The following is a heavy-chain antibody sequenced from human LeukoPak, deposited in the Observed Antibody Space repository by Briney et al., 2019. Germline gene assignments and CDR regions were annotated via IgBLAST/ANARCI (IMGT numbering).Heavy chain of an antibody. J-gene: IGHJ6*02. CDR2: INPNSGGT. CDR3: ARDRTLLRYFDWLPRYYYGMDV. CDR1: GYTFTGYY. V-gene: IGHV1-2*02. Sequence: ASVKVSCKASGYTFTGYYMHWVRQAPGQGLEWMGRINPNSGGTNYAQKFQGRVTMTRDTSTSTAYMELSRLRSDDTAVYYCARDRTLLRYFDWLPRYYYGMDVWGQGTTVTVSS. D-gene: IGHD3-9*01.